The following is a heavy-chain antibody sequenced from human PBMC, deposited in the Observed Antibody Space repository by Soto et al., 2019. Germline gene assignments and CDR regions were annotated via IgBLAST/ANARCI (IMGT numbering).Heavy chain of an antibody. D-gene: IGHD3-10*01. Sequence: WGSLLLSCASSGFTFSNYAMSWVRQAPGKGLEWVSAISGGGISTYYADSVRGRFTISIDNSRNTLYLRMNRLRAEDTAVYYCARDAISMVRGTNNWFDTWGQGTLVTVSS. CDR1: GFTFSNYA. CDR3: ARDAISMVRGTNNWFDT. J-gene: IGHJ5*02. V-gene: IGHV3-23*01. CDR2: ISGGGIST.